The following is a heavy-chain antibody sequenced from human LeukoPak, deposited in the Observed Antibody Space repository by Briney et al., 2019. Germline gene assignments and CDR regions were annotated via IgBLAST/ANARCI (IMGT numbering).Heavy chain of an antibody. V-gene: IGHV5-51*01. D-gene: IGHD1-26*01. CDR1: GYNFTIYW. Sequence: GESLKISCNGSGYNFTIYWIGWVRQMAGKGLEWMRIIYPGDSDTRYSPSFQGQVTISADKSISTAYLQWSSLKASDTAMYYCARMSRGYFSPFQHWGQGTLVTVSS. CDR3: ARMSRGYFSPFQH. J-gene: IGHJ1*01. CDR2: IYPGDSDT.